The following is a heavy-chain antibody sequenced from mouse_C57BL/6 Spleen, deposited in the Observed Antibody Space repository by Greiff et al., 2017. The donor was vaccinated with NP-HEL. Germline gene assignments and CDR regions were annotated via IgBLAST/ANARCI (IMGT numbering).Heavy chain of an antibody. V-gene: IGHV1-64*01. J-gene: IGHJ2*01. D-gene: IGHD1-1*01. CDR3: ARDHGSSFFDY. CDR2: IHPNSGST. CDR1: GYTFTSYW. Sequence: QVQLQQPGAELVKPGASVKLSCKASGYTFTSYWMHWVKQRPGQGLEWIGMIHPNSGSTNYNEKFKSKATLTVDKSSSTAYMQLSSLTSEDSAVYYCARDHGSSFFDYGGQGTTLTVSS.